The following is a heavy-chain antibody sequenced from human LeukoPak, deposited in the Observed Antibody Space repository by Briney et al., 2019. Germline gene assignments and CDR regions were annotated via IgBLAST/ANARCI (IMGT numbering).Heavy chain of an antibody. CDR3: ASSSGWSESYYYYYGMDV. J-gene: IGHJ6*02. CDR1: GYSFTSYW. CDR2: IDPSDSYT. Sequence: GESLQISCKGSGYSFTSYWISWGRQMRGKGVEWMERIDPSDSYTNYSPSFQGHVTISADNSISTAYLQCSILKASDTAMYYCASSSGWSESYYYYYGMDVWGQGTTVTFSS. V-gene: IGHV5-10-1*01. D-gene: IGHD6-19*01.